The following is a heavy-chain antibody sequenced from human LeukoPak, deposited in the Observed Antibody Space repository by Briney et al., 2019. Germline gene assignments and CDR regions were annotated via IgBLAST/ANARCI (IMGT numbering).Heavy chain of an antibody. J-gene: IGHJ4*02. V-gene: IGHV4-30-4*08. CDR1: GGSISSGDYY. Sequence: PSETLSLTCTVSGGSISSGDYYWSWIRQPPGKGLEWTGYIYYSGSTYYNPSLKSRVTISVDTSKNQFSLKLSSVTAADTAVYYCARAPIGTGGVWHFDYWGQGTLVTVSS. D-gene: IGHD2-8*02. CDR3: ARAPIGTGGVWHFDY. CDR2: IYYSGST.